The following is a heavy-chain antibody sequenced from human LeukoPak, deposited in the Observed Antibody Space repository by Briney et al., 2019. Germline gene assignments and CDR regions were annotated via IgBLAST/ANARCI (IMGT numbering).Heavy chain of an antibody. V-gene: IGHV4-34*01. J-gene: IGHJ4*02. Sequence: SETLSHTCAVYGGSFSGYYWSWIRQPPGKGLEWIGEINHSGSTNYNPSLKSRVTISVDTSKNQFSLKLSSVTAADTAVYYCASHPRYWGQGTLVTVS. CDR2: INHSGST. CDR1: GGSFSGYY. CDR3: ASHPRY.